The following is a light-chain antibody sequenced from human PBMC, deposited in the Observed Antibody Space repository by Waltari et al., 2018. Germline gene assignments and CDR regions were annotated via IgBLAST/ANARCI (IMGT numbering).Light chain of an antibody. CDR2: GAS. Sequence: EIVLTQSPGSLSSSPGEGVTLSCRASQSVSRALAWYQQKPGQAPRLLIFGASNRATGIPDRLSGSGSETDFSLTISRLEPEDFAVYYCQHYVRLPATFGRGTKVEIK. CDR3: QHYVRLPAT. J-gene: IGKJ1*01. V-gene: IGKV3-20*01. CDR1: QSVSRA.